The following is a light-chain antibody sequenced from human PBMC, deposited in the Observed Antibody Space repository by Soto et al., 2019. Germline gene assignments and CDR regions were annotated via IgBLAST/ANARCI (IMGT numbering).Light chain of an antibody. CDR1: QSVRSNY. J-gene: IGKJ4*01. Sequence: EIVLTQSPGTLSLSSGERATLSCRASQSVRSNYLAWYQQKPGQAPRLLIYGASSRATCIPDRFGGSGSGTDFTLTISRLDPEDFAVYYCQQYASSPLTCGGGTKVEIK. CDR3: QQYASSPLT. V-gene: IGKV3-20*01. CDR2: GAS.